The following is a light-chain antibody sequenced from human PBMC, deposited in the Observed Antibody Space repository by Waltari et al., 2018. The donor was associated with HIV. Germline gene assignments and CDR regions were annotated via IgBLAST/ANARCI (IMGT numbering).Light chain of an antibody. CDR2: STS. Sequence: QTVVTQEPSLTVSPGGTVTLTCASRTGAVTSGYYPNWFQQKPGQAPRPLIYSTSNKHSSTPARFSGSLLGGKAALTLSGVQPEDEAEYYCLLYYGGAWVFGGGTKLTVL. V-gene: IGLV7-43*01. CDR3: LLYYGGAWV. CDR1: TGAVTSGYY. J-gene: IGLJ3*02.